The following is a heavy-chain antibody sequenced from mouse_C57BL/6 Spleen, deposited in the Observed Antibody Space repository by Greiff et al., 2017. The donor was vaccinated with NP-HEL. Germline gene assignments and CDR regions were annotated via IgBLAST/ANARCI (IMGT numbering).Heavy chain of an antibody. V-gene: IGHV2-2*01. J-gene: IGHJ3*01. CDR3: ARNDYDAGAWFAY. CDR2: IWSGGST. Sequence: VQRVESGPGLVQPSQSLSITCTVSGFSLTSYGVHWVRQSPGKGLEWLGVIWSGGSTDYNAAFISRLSISKDNSKSQVFFKMNSLQADDTAIYYCARNDYDAGAWFAYWGQGTLVTVSA. D-gene: IGHD2-4*01. CDR1: GFSLTSYG.